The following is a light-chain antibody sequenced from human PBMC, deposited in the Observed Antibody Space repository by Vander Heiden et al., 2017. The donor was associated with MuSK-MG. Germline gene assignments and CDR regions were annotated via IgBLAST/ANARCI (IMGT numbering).Light chain of an antibody. J-gene: IGKJ2*01. CDR2: GTS. CDR1: QTIRGS. Sequence: DIQMTQSPSSLSASIGDRVTITCRASQTIRGSLNWYQQKPGKAPKLLIQGTSSLQSGVSSRFSGSGSGTDFTLTISSRQPEDFAPYYCQENDNMTPYIFGQGTKLEIK. CDR3: QENDNMTPYI. V-gene: IGKV1-39*01.